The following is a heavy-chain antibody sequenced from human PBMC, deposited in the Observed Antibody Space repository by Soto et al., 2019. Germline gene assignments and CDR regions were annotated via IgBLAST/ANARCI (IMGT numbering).Heavy chain of an antibody. J-gene: IGHJ1*01. Sequence: PGGSLRLSCAASGFTFSSYAMHWVRQAPGKGLEWVAVISYDGSNKYYADTVKGRFTISRDNSKNTLYLQMNSLRAEDTAVYYCALARNTSNNGYFQHWGQGTLVTVSS. V-gene: IGHV3-30-3*01. D-gene: IGHD2-2*02. CDR1: GFTFSSYA. CDR3: ALARNTSNNGYFQH. CDR2: ISYDGSNK.